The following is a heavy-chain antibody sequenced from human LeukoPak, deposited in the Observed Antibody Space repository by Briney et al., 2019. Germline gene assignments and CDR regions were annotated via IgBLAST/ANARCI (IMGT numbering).Heavy chain of an antibody. Sequence: AASVKVSCKASGGTFSSYAISWVRQAPGQGLEWMGGIIPLFGTANYAQKFQGRVTITADESTSTAYMELSSLRSEDTAVYYCARHSGWYVFDYWGQGTLVTVSS. CDR1: GGTFSSYA. CDR3: ARHSGWYVFDY. D-gene: IGHD6-19*01. J-gene: IGHJ4*02. V-gene: IGHV1-69*01. CDR2: IIPLFGTA.